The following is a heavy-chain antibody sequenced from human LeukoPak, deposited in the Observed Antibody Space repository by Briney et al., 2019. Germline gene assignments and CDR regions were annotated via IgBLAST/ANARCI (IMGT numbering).Heavy chain of an antibody. J-gene: IGHJ6*02. Sequence: SETLSLTCTVSGGSISSYYWSWIRQPPGKGLEWIGYIYYSGSTYYNPSLKSRVTISVDTSKNQFSLKLSSVTAADTAVYYCARWFGARTGMDVWGQGTAVTVSS. CDR2: IYYSGST. D-gene: IGHD3-10*01. CDR1: GGSISSYY. CDR3: ARWFGARTGMDV. V-gene: IGHV4-59*08.